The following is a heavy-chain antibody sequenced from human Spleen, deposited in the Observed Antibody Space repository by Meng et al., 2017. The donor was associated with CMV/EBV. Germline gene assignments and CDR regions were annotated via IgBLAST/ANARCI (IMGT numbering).Heavy chain of an antibody. J-gene: IGHJ6*02. Sequence: ASVKVSCKASGYTFSNYGITWVRQAPGQGLEWMGWITLYNGDTTYAQKFQGRVTMTTDTSTTTAYMELSRLTSDDTAVYFFARGGSNSWYYYYGVDVWGQGTTVTVSS. CDR3: ARGGSNSWYYYYGVDV. V-gene: IGHV1-18*01. CDR1: GYTFSNYG. CDR2: ITLYNGDT. D-gene: IGHD2-15*01.